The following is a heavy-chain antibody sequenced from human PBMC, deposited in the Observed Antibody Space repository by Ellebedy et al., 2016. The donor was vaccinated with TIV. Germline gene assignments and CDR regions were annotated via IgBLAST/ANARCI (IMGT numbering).Heavy chain of an antibody. Sequence: PGGSLRPSCAAPGVTVSSYNMNWVRQAPGKGLEWVSVLQSGGVTHYADSVKSRFTVSRDNSRNTLYLQMNSLSVEDTAVYYCTRARGGGGSVDYWGQGTLVTVSS. CDR3: TRARGGGGSVDY. D-gene: IGHD2-21*01. V-gene: IGHV3-66*01. J-gene: IGHJ4*02. CDR1: GVTVSSYN. CDR2: LQSGGVT.